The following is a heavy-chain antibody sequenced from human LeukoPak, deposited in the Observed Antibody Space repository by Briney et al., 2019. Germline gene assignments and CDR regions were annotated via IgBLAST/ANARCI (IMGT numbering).Heavy chain of an antibody. CDR3: AKDQIVGALYYFDY. D-gene: IGHD1-26*01. Sequence: GGSLRLSCAASGFTFSSYAMSWVRQAPGKGLEWVSGISGSGGSTHYADSVKGRLTISRDNSKNTLYLQINSLRAEDTAVYYRAKDQIVGALYYFDYWGQGTLVTVSS. V-gene: IGHV3-23*01. CDR2: ISGSGGST. CDR1: GFTFSSYA. J-gene: IGHJ4*02.